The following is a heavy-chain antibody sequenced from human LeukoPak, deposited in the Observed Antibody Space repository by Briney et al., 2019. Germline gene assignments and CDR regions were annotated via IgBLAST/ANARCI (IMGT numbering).Heavy chain of an antibody. CDR2: ISGSGGST. J-gene: IGHJ4*02. V-gene: IGHV3-23*01. Sequence: GGSLRLSCAASGFTFSSYAMSWVRQAPGKGLEWVSAISGSGGSTYYADSVKGRFTISRDNSKNTLYLQMNSLRAEDTAVYYCARDRKWELLYFDYWGQGTLVTVSS. CDR1: GFTFSSYA. CDR3: ARDRKWELLYFDY. D-gene: IGHD1-26*01.